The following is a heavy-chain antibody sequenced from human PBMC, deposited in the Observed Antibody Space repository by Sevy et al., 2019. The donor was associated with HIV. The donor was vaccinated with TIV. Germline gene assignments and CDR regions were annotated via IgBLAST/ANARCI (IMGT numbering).Heavy chain of an antibody. D-gene: IGHD6-19*01. CDR2: ISRNSGSL. CDR1: GFMFDDYA. Sequence: SLRLSCAASGFMFDDYAMHWVRQAPGKGLEWVSGISRNSGSLDYADSVKGRFTISRDNAKNSLYLEMNSLRAEDTALYYGAKDWTSIAVARNYFDYWGQGTLVTVSS. V-gene: IGHV3-9*01. CDR3: AKDWTSIAVARNYFDY. J-gene: IGHJ4*02.